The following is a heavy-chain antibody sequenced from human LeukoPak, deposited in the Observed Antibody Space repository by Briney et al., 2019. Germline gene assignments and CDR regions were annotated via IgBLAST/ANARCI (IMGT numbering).Heavy chain of an antibody. CDR1: GFTFSSYW. D-gene: IGHD3-16*01. CDR2: INHNGNVN. CDR3: AREGGHDY. V-gene: IGHV3-7*03. J-gene: IGHJ4*02. Sequence: GGSLRLSCAASGFTFSSYWMNWARQAPGKGLEWVASINHNGNVNYYVDSVKGRFTISRDNAKNSLYLQMSNLRAEDTAVYYCAREGGHDYWGQGTLVTVSS.